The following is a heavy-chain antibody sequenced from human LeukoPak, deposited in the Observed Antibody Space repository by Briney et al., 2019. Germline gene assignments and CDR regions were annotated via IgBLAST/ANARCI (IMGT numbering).Heavy chain of an antibody. CDR2: IKSNTDGGAT. CDR1: GFTFSVAW. D-gene: IGHD7-27*01. CDR3: ITEPPGVVF. V-gene: IGHV3-15*01. Sequence: GGSLRLSCAASGFTFSVAWMNWVRQAPGKGLEWVGRIKSNTDGGATDYAAPVKDSFTISRNDSEKTLYLQMNSLKIEDTAVYYCITEPPGVVFWGQGTLVTVSS. J-gene: IGHJ4*02.